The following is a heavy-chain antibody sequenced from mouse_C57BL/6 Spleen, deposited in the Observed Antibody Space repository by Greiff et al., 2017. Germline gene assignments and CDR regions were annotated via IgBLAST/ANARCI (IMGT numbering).Heavy chain of an antibody. J-gene: IGHJ3*01. CDR2: IYPGSGGT. Sequence: QVQLQQPGAELVKPGASVKMSCKASGYTFTSYWITWLKQRPGQGLEWIGDIYPGSGGTNSIEKFKSKATLTVDPSSSTAYMQLSSLTSEDSAVYYCAREGQSTMITTDWFAYWGQGTLVTVSA. CDR3: AREGQSTMITTDWFAY. D-gene: IGHD2-4*01. V-gene: IGHV1-55*01. CDR1: GYTFTSYW.